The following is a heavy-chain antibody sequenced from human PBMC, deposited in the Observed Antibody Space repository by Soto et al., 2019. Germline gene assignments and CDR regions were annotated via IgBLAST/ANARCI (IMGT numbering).Heavy chain of an antibody. Sequence: EVQLVESGGGLVKPGGSLRLSCAASGFTFSSYSMNWVRQAPGKGLEWVSSISSSSSYIYYADSVKGRFTISRDNAKNSLYLQMNRLRDEYTAVYYCARDLGGGGYIWGRGTLVTVSS. CDR3: ARDLGGGGYI. CDR1: GFTFSSYS. J-gene: IGHJ4*02. CDR2: ISSSSSYI. V-gene: IGHV3-21*01. D-gene: IGHD6-13*01.